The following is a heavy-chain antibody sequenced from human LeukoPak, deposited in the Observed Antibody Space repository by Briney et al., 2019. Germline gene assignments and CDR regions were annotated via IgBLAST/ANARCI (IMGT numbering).Heavy chain of an antibody. CDR1: GYSFSTFD. V-gene: IGHV1-8*01. CDR2: MNPNSGNT. D-gene: IGHD2-15*01. J-gene: IGHJ4*02. Sequence: ASVKVSCKASGYSFSTFDINWVRQAPGQGPEWMGLMNPNSGNTGYAQKFQGRVTLTRSTSMTTAYMELSSLRSEDTAVYYCARQSLDGGSCYDYWGQGTPVTISS. CDR3: ARQSLDGGSCYDY.